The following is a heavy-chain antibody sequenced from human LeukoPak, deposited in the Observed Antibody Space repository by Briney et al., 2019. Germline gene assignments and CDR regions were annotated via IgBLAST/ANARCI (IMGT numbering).Heavy chain of an antibody. CDR1: EYTFTDYY. CDR2: INCKSGAT. CDR3: ARSESVWGSYDY. D-gene: IGHD3-16*01. V-gene: IGHV1-2*02. J-gene: IGHJ4*02. Sequence: ASVKVSCKASEYTFTDYYIHWMRQAPGQGLEWMGWINCKSGATSYAQKFRGRVTMTKDRPIRTAYMELSRLKSDDTAVYYCARSESVWGSYDYWGQGTLVTVSS.